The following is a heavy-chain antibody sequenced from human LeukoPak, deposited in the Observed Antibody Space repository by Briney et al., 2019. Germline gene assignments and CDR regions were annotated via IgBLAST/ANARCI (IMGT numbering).Heavy chain of an antibody. D-gene: IGHD2-2*01. Sequence: GESLKISCKGSGYSFASYWIGWVRQMPGKGLEWVGIIYPGDSDTRYGPSFQGQVTISADKSISTAYLQWSSLKASDTAMYYCARQMQVIPAAISDYWGQGTLVTVSS. CDR2: IYPGDSDT. CDR3: ARQMQVIPAAISDY. V-gene: IGHV5-51*01. CDR1: GYSFASYW. J-gene: IGHJ4*02.